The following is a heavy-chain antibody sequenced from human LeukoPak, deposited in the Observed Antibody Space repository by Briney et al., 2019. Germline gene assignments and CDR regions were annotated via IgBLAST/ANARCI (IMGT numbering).Heavy chain of an antibody. CDR1: GYTFTSYG. J-gene: IGHJ4*02. CDR3: ARNPPYSGSYGGDDDYFDY. Sequence: ASVKVSCKASGYTFTSYGISWVRQAPGQGLEWMGWISAYNGNTNYAQKLQGRVTMTTDTSTSTAYKELRSLRSDDTAVYCCARNPPYSGSYGGDDDYFDYWGQGTLVTVSS. V-gene: IGHV1-18*01. D-gene: IGHD1-26*01. CDR2: ISAYNGNT.